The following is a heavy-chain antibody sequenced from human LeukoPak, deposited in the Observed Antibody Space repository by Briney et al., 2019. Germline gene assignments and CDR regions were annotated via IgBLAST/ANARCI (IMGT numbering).Heavy chain of an antibody. Sequence: GGSLRLSGAASGFTFSSYAMSWVRQAPGKGLEWVSAISGSGGSTYYADSVKGRFTISRDNSKNTLYLQMNSLRAEDTAVYYCAKDQGYSGSLDYGGQGTLVTVSS. J-gene: IGHJ4*02. CDR1: GFTFSSYA. CDR3: AKDQGYSGSLDY. D-gene: IGHD1-26*01. CDR2: ISGSGGST. V-gene: IGHV3-23*01.